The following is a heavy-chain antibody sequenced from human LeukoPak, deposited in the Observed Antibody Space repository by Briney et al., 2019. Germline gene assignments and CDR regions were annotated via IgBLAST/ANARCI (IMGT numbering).Heavy chain of an antibody. V-gene: IGHV4-61*02. D-gene: IGHD6-19*01. J-gene: IGHJ3*02. CDR3: AREARGRIAVALSGAFDI. Sequence: SETLSLTCTVSGGSISSGGYYWSWIRQPAGKGLEWIGRIYTSGSTNYNPSLKSRVTMSVDTSKNQFSLKLSSVTAADTAVYYCAREARGRIAVALSGAFDIWGQGTMVTVSS. CDR1: GGSISSGGYY. CDR2: IYTSGST.